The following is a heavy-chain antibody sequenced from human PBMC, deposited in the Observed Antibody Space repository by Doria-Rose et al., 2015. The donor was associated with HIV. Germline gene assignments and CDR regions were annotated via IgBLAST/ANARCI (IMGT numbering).Heavy chain of an antibody. CDR1: GVSLSSPGMG. D-gene: IGHD6-13*01. CDR3: ARIKSSRWYHKYYFDF. J-gene: IGHJ4*02. Sequence: QITLKESGPVLVKPTETLTLTCTVSGVSLSSPGMGVSWIRQPPGKALEWLANIFSDDERYYKTSLKSRLTISRGTSKSQVVLTMTDMDAVDTATYYCARIKSSRWYHKYYFDFWGQGTLVIVSA. CDR2: IFSDDER. V-gene: IGHV2-26*01.